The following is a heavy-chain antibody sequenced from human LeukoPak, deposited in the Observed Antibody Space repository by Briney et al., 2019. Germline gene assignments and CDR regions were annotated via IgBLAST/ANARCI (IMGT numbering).Heavy chain of an antibody. J-gene: IGHJ3*02. CDR1: GYSFTSYW. CDR3: ARLLLIAVAGTHAFDI. Sequence: GESLKIFCKGSGYSFTSYWIGWVRQMPGKGLEWMGIIYPGDSDTRYSPSFQGQVTISADKSISTAYLQWSSLKASDTAMYYCARLLLIAVAGTHAFDIWGQGTMVTVSS. V-gene: IGHV5-51*01. CDR2: IYPGDSDT. D-gene: IGHD6-19*01.